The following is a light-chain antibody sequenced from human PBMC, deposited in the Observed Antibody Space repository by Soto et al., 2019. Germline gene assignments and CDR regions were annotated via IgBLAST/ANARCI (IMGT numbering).Light chain of an antibody. CDR2: NNR. CDR3: QSFESSLSPGRV. CDR1: SSNIGAGYD. Sequence: QSVLTQPPSVSGAPGQIVTISCTGSSSNIGAGYDVHWYQQLPGTATKLLIYNNRNRPSGVPERFSGSKSGTSASLAITGLQAEDEADYYCQSFESSLSPGRVFGGGTKLTVL. J-gene: IGLJ3*02. V-gene: IGLV1-40*01.